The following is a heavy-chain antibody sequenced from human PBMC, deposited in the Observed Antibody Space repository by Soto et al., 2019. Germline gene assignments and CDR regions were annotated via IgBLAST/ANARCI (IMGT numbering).Heavy chain of an antibody. D-gene: IGHD2-15*01. CDR1: GFTFGDYA. J-gene: IGHJ5*02. V-gene: IGHV3-49*04. Sequence: LRLSCTASGFTFGDYAMSWVRQAPGKGLEWVGFIRSKAYGGTTEYAASVKGRFTISRDDSKSIAYLQMNSLKTEDTAVYYCTRARYCSGGSCYSRIWFDPWGQGTLVTVSS. CDR2: IRSKAYGGTT. CDR3: TRARYCSGGSCYSRIWFDP.